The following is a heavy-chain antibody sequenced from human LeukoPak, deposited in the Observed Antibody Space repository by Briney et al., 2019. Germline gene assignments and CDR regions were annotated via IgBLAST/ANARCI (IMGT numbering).Heavy chain of an antibody. Sequence: SETLSLTCTVSGCSISSGYYWGWIRQPPGKGLEWIGSIYHSENTYYNPSLKSQVTISVDTSKNQFSLKLSSVTAADTAVYYCARGTSYYDSFFDPWGQGTLVTVSS. D-gene: IGHD3-22*01. CDR3: ARGTSYYDSFFDP. J-gene: IGHJ5*02. CDR2: IYHSENT. V-gene: IGHV4-38-2*02. CDR1: GCSISSGYY.